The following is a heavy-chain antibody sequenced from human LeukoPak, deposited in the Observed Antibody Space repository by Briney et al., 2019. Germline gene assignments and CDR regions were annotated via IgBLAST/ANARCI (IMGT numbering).Heavy chain of an antibody. CDR1: GGSIRNSSFY. D-gene: IGHD4-17*01. J-gene: IGHJ4*02. CDR2: IYNSGTT. V-gene: IGHV4-39*07. CDR3: ARVGFGDYLLDS. Sequence: SETLSLTCAVSGGSIRNSSFYWGWIRQPPGKGLEWIASIYNSGTTYYNPSIKSRVTISVDTSKNQFSLRLNSVTAADTAVYYCARVGFGDYLLDSWGQGTLVTVSS.